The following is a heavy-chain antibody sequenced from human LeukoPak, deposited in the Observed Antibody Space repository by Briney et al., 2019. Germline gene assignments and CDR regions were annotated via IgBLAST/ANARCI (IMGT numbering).Heavy chain of an antibody. CDR1: GYTFTSYA. CDR2: INAGNGNT. J-gene: IGHJ6*02. Sequence: GASVKVSCKASGYTFTSYAMHWVRQAPGQRLEWMGWINAGNGNTKYSQKFQGRVTITRDTSASTAYMELSSLRSEDTAVYYCARDREAIYDFWSGRYYYYGMDVWGQGTTVTVSS. V-gene: IGHV1-3*01. D-gene: IGHD3-3*01. CDR3: ARDREAIYDFWSGRYYYYGMDV.